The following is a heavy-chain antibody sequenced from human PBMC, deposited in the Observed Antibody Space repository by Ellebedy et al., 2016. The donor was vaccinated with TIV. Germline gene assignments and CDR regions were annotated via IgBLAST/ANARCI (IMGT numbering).Heavy chain of an antibody. CDR3: SINLYYYDSSGQGNAAFDI. D-gene: IGHD3-22*01. CDR1: GFTFSSYG. J-gene: IGHJ3*02. CDR2: IAYDGSNQ. Sequence: GESLKISCAASGFTFSSYGMHWVRQAPGKGLEWVAVIAYDGSNQYYSDSVKGRFTISRDNSTNNLYLQMNSLRAEDTDVYYCSINLYYYDSSGQGNAAFDIWGQGTMVTGTS. V-gene: IGHV3-30*19.